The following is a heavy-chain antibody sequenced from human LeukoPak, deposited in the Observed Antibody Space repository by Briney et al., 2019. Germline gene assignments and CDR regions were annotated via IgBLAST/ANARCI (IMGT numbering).Heavy chain of an antibody. CDR2: ISGSGGST. CDR1: GFTFSSYA. Sequence: GGSLRLSCAASGFTFSSYAMSWVRQAPGKGLEWVSAISGSGGSTYYADSVKGRFTISRDNSKNTLYLQMNSLRAEDTAVYYCAKGVSLGELCQLDYWGQGTLVTVSS. J-gene: IGHJ4*02. D-gene: IGHD3-10*01. V-gene: IGHV3-23*01. CDR3: AKGVSLGELCQLDY.